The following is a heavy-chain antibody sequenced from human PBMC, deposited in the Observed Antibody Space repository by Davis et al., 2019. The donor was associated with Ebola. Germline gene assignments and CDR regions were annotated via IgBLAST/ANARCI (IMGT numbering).Heavy chain of an antibody. CDR2: IWYDGSNK. J-gene: IGHJ6*02. D-gene: IGHD2-15*01. CDR1: GFTFSSYW. V-gene: IGHV3-33*08. Sequence: GESLKISCAASGFTFSSYWMSWVRQAPGKGLEWVAVIWYDGSNKYYADSVKGRFTISRDNSKNTLYLQMNSLRAEDTAVYYCARVRCSGGSCYYYYGMDVWGQGTTVTVSS. CDR3: ARVRCSGGSCYYYYGMDV.